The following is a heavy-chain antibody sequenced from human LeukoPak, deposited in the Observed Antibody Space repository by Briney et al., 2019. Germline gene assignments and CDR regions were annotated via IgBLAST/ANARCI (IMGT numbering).Heavy chain of an antibody. J-gene: IGHJ4*02. V-gene: IGHV3-30-3*01. Sequence: GGSLRLSCAASGFTFSIYAMHWVRHAPGKGLECVAVIPYDGSNKYYTDSVKGRFTISRDNSKNTLYLQMNSLRAEDTAVYYCARSQVDTAMVIIYWGQGTLVTVSS. CDR2: IPYDGSNK. CDR1: GFTFSIYA. CDR3: ARSQVDTAMVIIY. D-gene: IGHD5-18*01.